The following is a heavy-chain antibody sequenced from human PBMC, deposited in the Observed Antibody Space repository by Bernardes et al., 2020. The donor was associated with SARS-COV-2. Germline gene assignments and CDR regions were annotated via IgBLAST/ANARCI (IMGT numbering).Heavy chain of an antibody. CDR1: GFSFSSYW. J-gene: IGHJ4*02. CDR2: IKEDGSDE. CDR3: ARMGYFSSSAFWL. D-gene: IGHD6-19*01. V-gene: IGHV3-7*01. Sequence: GGSLRLSCTASGFSFSSYWMSWFRQAPGKGLEWLANIKEDGSDEQYVGSVKVRFTILRDNAQNSLSLEMNSLRAEDTALYYCARMGYFSSSAFWLWGKGTLVTVSS.